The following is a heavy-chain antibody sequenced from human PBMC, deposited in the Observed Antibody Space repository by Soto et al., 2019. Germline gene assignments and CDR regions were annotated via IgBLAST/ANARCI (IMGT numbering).Heavy chain of an antibody. Sequence: EVQLVESGGDLVQPGRSLRLSCTASGFPFDEYAMHWVRQVPGKGLEWVSVITWNSGGIDYADSVKGRFTTSRDNAKKTLYVQMNSLRTEDTAFYYCAKDARAVAGLGVYYFDLWGQGTLVTVSS. CDR3: AKDARAVAGLGVYYFDL. D-gene: IGHD6-19*01. CDR1: GFPFDEYA. J-gene: IGHJ4*02. V-gene: IGHV3-9*01. CDR2: ITWNSGGI.